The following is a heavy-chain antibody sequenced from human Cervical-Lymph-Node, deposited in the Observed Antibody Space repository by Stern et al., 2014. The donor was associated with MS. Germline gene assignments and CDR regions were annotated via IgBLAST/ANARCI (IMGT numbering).Heavy chain of an antibody. CDR1: GGSISSYY. CDR3: ARQGDDAPFQH. Sequence: QLQESGPGLVKPSETLSPTCTVTGGSISSYYWSWIRQPPGKGLEAFGSSYSSVSTNYTPPLKRRVTMLVTPSKNRFSLNLSFVTAADTAVYYCARQGDDAPFQHWGQGTLVTVSS. J-gene: IGHJ1*01. CDR2: SYSSVST. V-gene: IGHV4-59*08. D-gene: IGHD2-2*01.